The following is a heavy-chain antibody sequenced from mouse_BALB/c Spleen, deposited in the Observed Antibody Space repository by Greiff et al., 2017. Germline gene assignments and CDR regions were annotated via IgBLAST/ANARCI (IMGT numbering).Heavy chain of an antibody. CDR3: ARGRYDCGSLFAY. D-gene: IGHD2-4*01. CDR1: GFTFSSYA. J-gene: IGHJ3*01. V-gene: IGHV5-6-5*01. Sequence: EVQVVESGGGLVKPGGSLKLSCAASGFTFSSYAMSWVRQTPEKRLEWVASISSGGSTYYPDSVKGRFTISRDNARNILYLQMSSLRSEDTAMYYCARGRYDCGSLFAYWGQGTLVTVSA. CDR2: ISSGGST.